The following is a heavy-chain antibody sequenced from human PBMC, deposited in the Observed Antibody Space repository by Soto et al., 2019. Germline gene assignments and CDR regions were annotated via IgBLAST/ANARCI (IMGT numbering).Heavy chain of an antibody. CDR3: ASGPWIAAAGTPHYYYYGMDV. V-gene: IGHV1-18*01. Sequence: ASVKVSCKASGYTFISYGISWVRQAPGQGLEWMGWISAYNDYTNYAQKLQGRVTMTTDTSTRIAYLELRSLRSEDTAVYYCASGPWIAAAGTPHYYYYGMDVWGQGTTVTVSS. CDR1: GYTFISYG. D-gene: IGHD6-13*01. J-gene: IGHJ6*02. CDR2: ISAYNDYT.